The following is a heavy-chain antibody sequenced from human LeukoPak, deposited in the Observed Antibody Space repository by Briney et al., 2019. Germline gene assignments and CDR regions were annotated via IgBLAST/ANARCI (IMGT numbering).Heavy chain of an antibody. D-gene: IGHD1-26*01. CDR1: GFTFPYYD. Sequence: GGSLRLSCAASGFTFPYYDMHWVRQPTGKGLEWVSGIGSASDTYYSDSVKGRFTISRENAKNSVYLQMNSLRAEDTAVYLCARGPGLIAGAADTFDCWGQGTLVTVSS. CDR3: ARGPGLIAGAADTFDC. V-gene: IGHV3-13*01. CDR2: IGSASDT. J-gene: IGHJ4*02.